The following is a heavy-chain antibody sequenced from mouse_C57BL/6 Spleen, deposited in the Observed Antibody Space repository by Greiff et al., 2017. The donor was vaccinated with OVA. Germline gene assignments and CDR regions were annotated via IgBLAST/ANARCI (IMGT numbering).Heavy chain of an antibody. D-gene: IGHD1-1*01. CDR2: IDPENGDT. V-gene: IGHV14-4*01. CDR3: TTLLRYSAWFAY. J-gene: IGHJ3*01. CDR1: GFNIKDDY. Sequence: EVQLVESGAELVRPGASVKLSCTASGFNIKDDYMHWVKQRPEQGLEWIGWIDPENGDTEYASKFQGKATITADTSSNTAYLQLSSLTSEDTAVYYCTTLLRYSAWFAYWGQGTLVTVSA.